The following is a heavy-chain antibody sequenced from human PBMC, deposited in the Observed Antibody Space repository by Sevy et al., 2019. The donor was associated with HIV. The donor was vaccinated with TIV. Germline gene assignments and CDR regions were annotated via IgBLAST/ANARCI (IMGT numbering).Heavy chain of an antibody. D-gene: IGHD1-26*01. V-gene: IGHV3-21*01. J-gene: IGHJ3*02. CDR2: ISSSSSYI. CDR1: GFTFSSYS. CDR3: ARDLVGATYDAFDI. Sequence: GGSLRLSCAASGFTFSSYSMNWVRQAPGKGLEWVSSISSSSSYIYYADSVKGRFTISRDNAKNSLYLQMNSLRAEDTAVYYCARDLVGATYDAFDIWGQETMVTVSS.